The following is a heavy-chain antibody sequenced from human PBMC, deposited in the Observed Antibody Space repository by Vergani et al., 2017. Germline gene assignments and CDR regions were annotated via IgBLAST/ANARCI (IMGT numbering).Heavy chain of an antibody. CDR2: INHSGST. D-gene: IGHD3-9*01. J-gene: IGHJ4*02. CDR1: GGSFSGYY. V-gene: IGHV4-34*01. CDR3: ATQYYDILTGYSIFDY. Sequence: QVQLQQWGAGLLKPSETLSLTCAVYGGSFSGYYWSWIRQPPGKGLEWIGEINHSGSTNYNPSLKSRVTISVDTSTNQFSLKLSSVTAADTAVYYCATQYYDILTGYSIFDYWGQGTLVTVSS.